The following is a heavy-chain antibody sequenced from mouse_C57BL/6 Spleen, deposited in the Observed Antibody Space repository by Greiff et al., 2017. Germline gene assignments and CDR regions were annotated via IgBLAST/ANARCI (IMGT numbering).Heavy chain of an antibody. J-gene: IGHJ2*01. CDR1: GYTFTEYT. CDR3: ARHEDPCCGSYYFDY. CDR2: FYPGIGSI. D-gene: IGHD1-1*01. Sequence: QVQLKESGAELVKPGASVKLSCKASGYTFTEYTIHWVKQRSGQGLEWIGWFYPGIGSIKYNEKFKDKATLTADKSSSTVYMERSRLTSEDSAVYFCARHEDPCCGSYYFDYWGQGTTLTVST. V-gene: IGHV1-62-2*01.